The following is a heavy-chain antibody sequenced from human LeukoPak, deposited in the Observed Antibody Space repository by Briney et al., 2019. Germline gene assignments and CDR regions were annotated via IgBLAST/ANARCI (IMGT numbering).Heavy chain of an antibody. V-gene: IGHV3-7*03. J-gene: IGHJ4*02. CDR2: IHPDGSQT. D-gene: IGHD3-3*01. CDR1: GFTFSNHW. CDR3: ARDQYDTWSRRGNFDS. Sequence: PGGSLRLSCAASGFTFSNHWMTWVRQAPGKGLEWVAHIHPDGSQTQYVDSVRGRFTISRDNAKNSLYLQMNSLRAEDTAVFYCARDQYDTWSRRGNFDSWGQGTLVIVSS.